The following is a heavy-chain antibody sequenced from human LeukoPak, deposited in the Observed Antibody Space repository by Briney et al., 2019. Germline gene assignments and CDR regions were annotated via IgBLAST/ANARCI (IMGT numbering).Heavy chain of an antibody. J-gene: IGHJ4*02. CDR1: GYTFTGYY. Sequence: ASVKVSCKASGYTFTGYYMHWVRQAPGQGLGWMGWINPNSGGTNYAQKFQGRVTMTRDTSISTAYMELSRLRSDDTAVYYCARTYDFWSGDSPHFDYWGQGTLVTVSS. V-gene: IGHV1-2*02. CDR2: INPNSGGT. D-gene: IGHD3-3*01. CDR3: ARTYDFWSGDSPHFDY.